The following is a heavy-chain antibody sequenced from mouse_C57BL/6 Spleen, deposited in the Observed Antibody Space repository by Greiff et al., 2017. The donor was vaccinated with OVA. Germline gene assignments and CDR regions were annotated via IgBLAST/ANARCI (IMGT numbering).Heavy chain of an antibody. D-gene: IGHD1-1*01. CDR3: AREISLITTVVANSYFDY. CDR1: GFTFSSYA. Sequence: EVQLVESGGGLVKPGGSLKLSCAASGFTFSSYAMSWVRQTPEKRLEWVATISDGGSYTYYPDNVKGRFTISRDNAKNNLYLQMSHLKSEDTAMYYCAREISLITTVVANSYFDYWGQGTTLTVSS. J-gene: IGHJ2*01. V-gene: IGHV5-4*01. CDR2: ISDGGSYT.